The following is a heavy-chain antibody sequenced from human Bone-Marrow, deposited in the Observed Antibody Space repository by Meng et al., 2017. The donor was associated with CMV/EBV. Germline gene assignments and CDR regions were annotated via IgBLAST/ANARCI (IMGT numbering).Heavy chain of an antibody. CDR1: FTFSDHY. V-gene: IGHV3-72*01. CDR2: IRNQANSYNT. D-gene: IGHD2-15*01. CDR3: TRVGCSAGSCYSAAS. Sequence: FTFSDHYMDWVRQAPGKGLEWVGRIRNQANSYNTEYAASVKGRFTFSRDDSKSSLFLQMNSLKTEDTAIYYCTRVGCSAGSCYSAASWGQGTLVTVSS. J-gene: IGHJ5*02.